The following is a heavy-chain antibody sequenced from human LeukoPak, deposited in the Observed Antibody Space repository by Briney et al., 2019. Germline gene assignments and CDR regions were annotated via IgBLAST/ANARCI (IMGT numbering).Heavy chain of an antibody. CDR2: IYYSGST. Sequence: PSETLSLTCTVSGGSISNYYWSWIRQPPGKGLEWIGYIYYSGSTKYNPSLKSRVTISVDTSKNQFSLKLSSVTAADTAVYYCARGTDRYPGDYWGQGTLVTVSS. D-gene: IGHD2-2*02. CDR1: GGSISNYY. CDR3: ARGTDRYPGDY. J-gene: IGHJ4*02. V-gene: IGHV4-59*12.